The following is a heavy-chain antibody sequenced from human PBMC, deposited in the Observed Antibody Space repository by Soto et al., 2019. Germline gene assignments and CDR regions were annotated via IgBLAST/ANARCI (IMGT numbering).Heavy chain of an antibody. J-gene: IGHJ6*03. CDR3: LRGLLLWFGELSRRGGYYYYLDV. CDR2: INDSGST. CDR1: GGSFSGYY. Sequence: SETLSLTCAVYGGSFSGYYWSWIRQTPGKGLKWIGEINDSGSTNNNPSLRSRVTILVDTPKNQFSLKLSAVTSVESALYYFLRGLLLWFGELSRRGGYYYYLDVWVKGTTVTVSS. V-gene: IGHV4-34*01. D-gene: IGHD3-10*01.